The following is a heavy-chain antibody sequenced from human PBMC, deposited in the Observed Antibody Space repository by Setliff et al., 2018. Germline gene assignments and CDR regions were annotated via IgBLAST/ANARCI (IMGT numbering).Heavy chain of an antibody. Sequence: ASVKVSCKASGYSFTSYGITWVRQAPGQGLEWMGWISPYNGDTRFQQKFQGRVTVTTDTAYMDLSSLRSEDTAMYYCAIIGPDSSGYYWIFDYWGQGTLVTVSS. V-gene: IGHV1-18*04. D-gene: IGHD3-22*01. J-gene: IGHJ4*02. CDR3: AIIGPDSSGYYWIFDY. CDR1: GYSFTSYG. CDR2: ISPYNGDT.